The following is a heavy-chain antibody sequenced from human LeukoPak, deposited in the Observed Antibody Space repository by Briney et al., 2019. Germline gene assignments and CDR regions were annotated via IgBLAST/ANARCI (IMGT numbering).Heavy chain of an antibody. CDR3: ARVIRGRAARLKNYYYYYMDV. D-gene: IGHD6-6*01. V-gene: IGHV4-39*07. CDR1: GGSISSSRNY. CDR2: IYYSGST. Sequence: SQTLSLTCTVSGGSISSSRNYWAWIRQPPGRGLEGTGSIYYSGSTYYNPNLKSRVTISVDTSKNQFSLKLSSVTAADTGVYYCARVIRGRAARLKNYYYYYMDVWGKGTTVTVSS. J-gene: IGHJ6*03.